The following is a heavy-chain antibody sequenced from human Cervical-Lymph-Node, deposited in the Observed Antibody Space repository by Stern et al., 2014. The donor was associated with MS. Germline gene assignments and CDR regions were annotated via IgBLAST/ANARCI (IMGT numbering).Heavy chain of an antibody. J-gene: IGHJ6*02. V-gene: IGHV1-69*01. CDR3: ASPLTATSVPFGYYGMDV. CDR1: GGTFSNYA. Sequence: MQLVESGAEVKKPGSSVKVSCKASGGTFSNYATSWVRQAPGQGLEWMGGTVPLFGKPNYAQKFQGTVTITADESTSTAYMDLSSLRSEDTAVYYCASPLTATSVPFGYYGMDVWGQGTTVTVS. D-gene: IGHD4-17*01. CDR2: TVPLFGKP.